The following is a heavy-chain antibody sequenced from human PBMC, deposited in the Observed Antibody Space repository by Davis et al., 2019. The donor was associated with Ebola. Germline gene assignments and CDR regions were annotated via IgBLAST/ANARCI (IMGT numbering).Heavy chain of an antibody. Sequence: SETLSFTCTVSGGSMSSSRYYWGWIRQPPGRGLEWIGHIYYSVTSYYNSSLRSRVTISMDRSKKQFSLQMTSVTAADTATYFCVRASDGDYFFDYWGQGTLVTISS. V-gene: IGHV4-39*01. CDR3: VRASDGDYFFDY. CDR2: IYYSVTS. D-gene: IGHD4-17*01. J-gene: IGHJ4*02. CDR1: GGSMSSSRYY.